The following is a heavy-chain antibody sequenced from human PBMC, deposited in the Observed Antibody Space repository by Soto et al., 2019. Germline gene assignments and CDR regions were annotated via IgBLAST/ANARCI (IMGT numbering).Heavy chain of an antibody. D-gene: IGHD3-10*01. CDR3: ATRSSYGSGDFDY. CDR2: IYHSGST. J-gene: IGHJ4*02. Sequence: QVQLQESGPGLVKPSGTLSLTCAVSGGSISSSNWWSWVRQPPGKGLEWIGEIYHSGSTNYNPSLKSRVTISVDKSKNQFSLKLSSVNGAETAVYYCATRSSYGSGDFDYWGQGTLVTVSS. CDR1: GGSISSSNW. V-gene: IGHV4-4*02.